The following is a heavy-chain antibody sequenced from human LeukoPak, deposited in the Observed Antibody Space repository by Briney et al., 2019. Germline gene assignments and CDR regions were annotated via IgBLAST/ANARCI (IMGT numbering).Heavy chain of an antibody. V-gene: IGHV4-4*07. D-gene: IGHD2-2*01. J-gene: IGHJ5*02. CDR3: ARDDADPSGQFKAFDP. CDR2: IYSSGIA. Sequence: SETLSLTCTVSGASISGYYWSWIRQPAGKGLEWIGRIYSSGIANYNPSLKSRVTMSVDTSKNQFTLKVTSVIAADTAVYYCARDDADPSGQFKAFDPWGQGTLVTVSS. CDR1: GASISGYY.